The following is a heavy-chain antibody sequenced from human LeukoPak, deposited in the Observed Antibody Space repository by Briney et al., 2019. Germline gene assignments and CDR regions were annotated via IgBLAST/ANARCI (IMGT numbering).Heavy chain of an antibody. J-gene: IGHJ5*02. CDR3: ARSTYYDIWTEGDNWFDP. CDR1: GGSISSSSYY. V-gene: IGHV4-39*01. CDR2: IYYSGST. D-gene: IGHD3-9*01. Sequence: SETLSLTCTVSGGSISSSSYYWGWIRRPPGKGLEWIGSIYYSGSTYYNPSLKSRVTISVDTSKNQFSLKLSSVTAADTAVYYCARSTYYDIWTEGDNWFDPWGQGTLVTVSS.